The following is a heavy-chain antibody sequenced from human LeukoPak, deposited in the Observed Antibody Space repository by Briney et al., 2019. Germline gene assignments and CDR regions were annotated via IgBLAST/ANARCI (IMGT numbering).Heavy chain of an antibody. V-gene: IGHV1-18*01. J-gene: IGHJ1*01. CDR1: GYTFTNYG. Sequence: ASVKVSCKASGYTFTNYGISWVRQAPGQGPEWMGWIRAYNGKTNYAQKVQGRVTMTTDTSTSTAYMELRSLRSDDTAVYYCARDDYGDYVSYFLHWGQGTLVIVPS. CDR3: ARDDYGDYVSYFLH. CDR2: IRAYNGKT. D-gene: IGHD4-17*01.